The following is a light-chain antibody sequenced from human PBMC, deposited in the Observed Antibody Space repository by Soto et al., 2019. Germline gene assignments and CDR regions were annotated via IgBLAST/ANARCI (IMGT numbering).Light chain of an antibody. V-gene: IGLV2-14*03. CDR2: DVS. J-gene: IGLJ1*01. Sequence: QSVLTQPASVSGSPGQSITISCTGTSSDVGGYNYVSWYQQYPGKAPKLMIYDVSNRPSGVSNRFSGSKSGNTASLTISGLQAEDEAEYYCSSYTTSNTFYVFGTGTKLTVL. CDR3: SSYTTSNTFYV. CDR1: SSDVGGYNY.